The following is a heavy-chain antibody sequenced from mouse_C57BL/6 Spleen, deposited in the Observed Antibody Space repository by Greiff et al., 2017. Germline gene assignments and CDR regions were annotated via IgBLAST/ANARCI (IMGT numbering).Heavy chain of an antibody. CDR1: GFTFSSYA. V-gene: IGHV5-4*01. J-gene: IGHJ1*03. Sequence: EVKLMESGGGLVKPGGSLKLSCAASGFTFSSYAMSWVRQTPEKRLEWVATISDGGSYTYYPDNVKGRFTISRDNAKNNLYLQMSHLKSEDTAMYYCAREGFYYGSSPWYFDVWGTGTTVTVSS. CDR2: ISDGGSYT. CDR3: AREGFYYGSSPWYFDV. D-gene: IGHD1-1*01.